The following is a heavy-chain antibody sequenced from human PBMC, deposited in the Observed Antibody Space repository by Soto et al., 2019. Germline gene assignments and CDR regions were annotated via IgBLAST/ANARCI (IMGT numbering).Heavy chain of an antibody. D-gene: IGHD3-3*01. J-gene: IGHJ5*02. CDR1: GYTFTSYA. CDR2: INAGNGNT. Sequence: QVQLVQSGAEVKKPGASVNVSCKASGYTFTSYAMHWVRQAPGQRLEWMGWINAGNGNTKYSQKFQGRVTITRDTSASTAYMELSSLRSEDTAVYYCARATTVLRFLEWLPENWFDPWGQGTLVTVSS. V-gene: IGHV1-3*01. CDR3: ARATTVLRFLEWLPENWFDP.